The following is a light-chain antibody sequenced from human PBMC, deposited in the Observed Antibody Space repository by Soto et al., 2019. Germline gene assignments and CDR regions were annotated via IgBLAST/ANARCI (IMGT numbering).Light chain of an antibody. V-gene: IGLV2-14*01. CDR3: SSYTRANTLM. J-gene: IGLJ3*02. CDR2: EVS. CDR1: SSDVGGYNY. Sequence: QSALTQPASVSGSPGQSIAISCTGTSSDVGGYNYVSWYQQHPGKAPKLIIYEVSNRPSGLSSRFSGSKSGSTASLTISGLQAEDEADYYCSSYTRANTLMFGGGTKVTVL.